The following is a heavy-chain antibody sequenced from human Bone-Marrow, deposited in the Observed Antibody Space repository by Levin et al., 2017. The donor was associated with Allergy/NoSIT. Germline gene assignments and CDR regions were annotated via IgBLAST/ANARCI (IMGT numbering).Heavy chain of an antibody. CDR1: GFTFSKYG. Sequence: GESLKISCEASGFTFSKYGMHWVRQAPGKGLEWVAVIWYDGTYENYAVSVKGRFTISRDTSTTTLYLDVNSLRAEDTAVYYCARPDYHRSGYYFAAFDMWGQGTMVTVSS. J-gene: IGHJ3*02. D-gene: IGHD3-22*01. CDR2: IWYDGTYE. CDR3: ARPDYHRSGYYFAAFDM. V-gene: IGHV3-33*01.